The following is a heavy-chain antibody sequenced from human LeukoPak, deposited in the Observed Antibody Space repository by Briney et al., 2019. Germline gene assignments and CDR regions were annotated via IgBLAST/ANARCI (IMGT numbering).Heavy chain of an antibody. D-gene: IGHD6-19*01. CDR1: GGSFSGYY. V-gene: IGHV4-34*01. J-gene: IGHJ4*02. CDR2: INHSGST. CDR3: ARHIIAVAGTFGY. Sequence: SETLSLTCAVHGGSFSGYYWSWIRQPPGKGLEWIGEINHSGSTYYNPSLKSRVTISVDTSKNQFSLKLSSVTAADTAVYYCARHIIAVAGTFGYWGQGTLVTVSS.